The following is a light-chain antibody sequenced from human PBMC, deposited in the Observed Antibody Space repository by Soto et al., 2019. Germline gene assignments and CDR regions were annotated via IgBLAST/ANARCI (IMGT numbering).Light chain of an antibody. CDR1: YIGSRS. V-gene: IGLV3-21*04. CDR3: QVWDTISDRPGV. CDR2: YDS. Sequence: SYELTQPPSVSVAPGKTARITCGGNYIGSRSVHWYQRKPGQAPVLVISYDSDRPSGIPERFSGSNSGNTATLTISRVEAGDEADFYCQVWDTISDRPGVFGGGTKVTVL. J-gene: IGLJ2*01.